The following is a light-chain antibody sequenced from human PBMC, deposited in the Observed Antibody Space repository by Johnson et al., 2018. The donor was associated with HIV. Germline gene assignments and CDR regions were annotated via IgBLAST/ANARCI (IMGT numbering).Light chain of an antibody. Sequence: SVLTQPPSASGTPGPRVTISCSGSSSNIGSNTVNWYQQLPGTAPKLLIYRNNQRPSGVPDRFSGSKSGTSASLAISGLQAEDEAEYYCGTWDSSLRVGFFGTGTKVTVL. V-gene: IGLV1-44*01. CDR2: RNN. CDR1: SSNIGSNT. J-gene: IGLJ1*01. CDR3: GTWDSSLRVGF.